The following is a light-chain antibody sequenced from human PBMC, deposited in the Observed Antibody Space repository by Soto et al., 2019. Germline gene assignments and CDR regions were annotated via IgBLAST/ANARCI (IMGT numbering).Light chain of an antibody. V-gene: IGLV2-23*01. CDR1: SSDVGSYNV. CDR3: CSYAGSRTLV. Sequence: QSALTQPASVSGSPGQSITISCTGTSSDVGSYNVVSWYQHHPGKAPKLMIYEGNKRPSGVFNRFSGSKSGNTASLTISGLQAEDEADYYCCSYAGSRTLVFGGGTKLTVL. J-gene: IGLJ2*01. CDR2: EGN.